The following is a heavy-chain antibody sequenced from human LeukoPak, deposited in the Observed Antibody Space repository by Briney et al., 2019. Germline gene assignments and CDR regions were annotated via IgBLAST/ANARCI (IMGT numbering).Heavy chain of an antibody. Sequence: GGSLRLSCAASGFTFSSYSMNWVRQAPGKGLEWVSYISSSSSTIYYADSVKGRFTISRDNAKNSLYLKMNSLRAEDTAVYYCARDDFRGRTPFDYWGQGTLVTVSS. CDR3: ARDDFRGRTPFDY. CDR1: GFTFSSYS. CDR2: ISSSSSTI. V-gene: IGHV3-48*01. J-gene: IGHJ4*02. D-gene: IGHD3-10*01.